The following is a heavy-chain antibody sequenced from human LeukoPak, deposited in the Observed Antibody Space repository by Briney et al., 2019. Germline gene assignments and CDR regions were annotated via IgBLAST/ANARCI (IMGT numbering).Heavy chain of an antibody. CDR3: ARESIAAAGSYLYYYYGMDV. CDR1: GGSISSYY. CDR2: IYYSGST. Sequence: SETLSLTCTVSGGSISSYYWSWIRQPPGKGLEWIGYIYYSGSTNYNPSLKSRVTISVDTSKNQFSLKLSSVTAADMAVYYCARESIAAAGSYLYYYYGMDVWGQGTTVTVSS. J-gene: IGHJ6*02. D-gene: IGHD6-13*01. V-gene: IGHV4-59*01.